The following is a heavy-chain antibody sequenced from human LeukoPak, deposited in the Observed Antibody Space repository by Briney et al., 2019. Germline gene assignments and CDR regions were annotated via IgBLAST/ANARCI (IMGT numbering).Heavy chain of an antibody. Sequence: RAGGSLRLSCAASGFTFDDYGMSWDRQAPGKGQEWVSGINWNGGSTGYADSVKGRFTISGDNAKNSLYLQMNSLRAEDTALYYCARDSLGYGDAFDIWGQGTMVTVSS. V-gene: IGHV3-20*04. D-gene: IGHD5-18*01. J-gene: IGHJ3*02. CDR2: INWNGGST. CDR1: GFTFDDYG. CDR3: ARDSLGYGDAFDI.